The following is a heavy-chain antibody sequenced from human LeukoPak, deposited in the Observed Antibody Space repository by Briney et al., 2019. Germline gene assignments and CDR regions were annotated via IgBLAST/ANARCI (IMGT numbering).Heavy chain of an antibody. V-gene: IGHV1-2*02. CDR2: INPNSGGT. Sequence: GASVKVSCTASGYTFTGYYMHWVRQAPGQGLEWMGWINPNSGGTNYAQKFQGRVTMTRDTSISTAYMELSRLRSDDTAVYYCARAGTGAAAAGPGTSFDIWGQGTMVTVSS. J-gene: IGHJ3*02. D-gene: IGHD6-13*01. CDR3: ARAGTGAAAAGPGTSFDI. CDR1: GYTFTGYY.